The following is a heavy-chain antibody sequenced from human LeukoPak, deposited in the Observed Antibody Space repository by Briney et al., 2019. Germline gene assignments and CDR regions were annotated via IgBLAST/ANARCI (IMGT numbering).Heavy chain of an antibody. V-gene: IGHV3-66*01. J-gene: IGHJ4*02. Sequence: GGSLRLSCAASGFTDSSNYMIWLRQAPGKGLEWGSVIYSGGSTYYADSVKGRFTISRDNSKNTLYLQMNSLRAEDTAVYYCARVPVVVTAIGGGYWGQGTLVTVSS. CDR3: ARVPVVVTAIGGGY. CDR2: IYSGGST. D-gene: IGHD2-21*02. CDR1: GFTDSSNY.